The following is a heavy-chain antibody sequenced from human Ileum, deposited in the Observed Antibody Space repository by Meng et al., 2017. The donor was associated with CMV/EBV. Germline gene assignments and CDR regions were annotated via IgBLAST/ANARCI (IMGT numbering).Heavy chain of an antibody. V-gene: IGHV4-34*01. CDR1: GSAFSDYY. CDR3: ARASPQRRFLSY. J-gene: IGHJ4*02. Sequence: QVQLREWGAGLLKPSETLSLMCAVQGSAFSDYYWTWIRQFPGKGLEWIGEINHRGNTNYNPSLKGRVTISIDTSRNQFSLKLTSVTATDKAVYYCARASPQRRFLSYWGQGTLVTVSS. CDR2: INHRGNT. D-gene: IGHD3-3*01.